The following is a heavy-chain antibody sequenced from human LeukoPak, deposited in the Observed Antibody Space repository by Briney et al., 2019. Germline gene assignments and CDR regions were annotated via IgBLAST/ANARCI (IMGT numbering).Heavy chain of an antibody. CDR3: ARGHSSSGGWAYDY. Sequence: ASVKVSCKASGYTFTGYYMHWVRQAPGQGLEWMGWINPNSGGTNYAQKLQGRVTMTTDTSTSTAYMELRSLRSDDTAVYYCARGHSSSGGWAYDYWGQGTLVTVSS. V-gene: IGHV1-2*02. CDR1: GYTFTGYY. J-gene: IGHJ4*02. CDR2: INPNSGGT. D-gene: IGHD6-19*01.